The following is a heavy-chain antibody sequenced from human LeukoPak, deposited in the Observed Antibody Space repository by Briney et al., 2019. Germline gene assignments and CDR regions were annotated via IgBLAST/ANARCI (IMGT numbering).Heavy chain of an antibody. CDR2: ISSSGRSF. Sequence: GGSLRLSCAASGFTFSSYSMNWVRQAPGKGLEWVSYISSSGRSFLYADSVKGRFTVSRDNAKNSLYQQMNNLRVEDTAVYYCAREIPSGSYAPDYWGQGTLVTDSS. J-gene: IGHJ4*02. CDR3: AREIPSGSYAPDY. V-gene: IGHV3-21*05. D-gene: IGHD3-10*01. CDR1: GFTFSSYS.